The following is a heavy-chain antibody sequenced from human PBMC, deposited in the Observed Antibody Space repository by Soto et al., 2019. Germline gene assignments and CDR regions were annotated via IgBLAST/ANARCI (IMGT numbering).Heavy chain of an antibody. V-gene: IGHV3-30-3*01. J-gene: IGHJ5*02. CDR3: ARKPYCSGGSCYLGPLNWFDP. D-gene: IGHD2-15*01. Sequence: VGSLRLSCASSVFTFSSYAMHWVRQAPGKWLEWVAVISYDGSNKYYADSVKGRFTISRDNSKNTLYLQMNSLRAEDTAVYYCARKPYCSGGSCYLGPLNWFDPWGQATLVNVSS. CDR2: ISYDGSNK. CDR1: VFTFSSYA.